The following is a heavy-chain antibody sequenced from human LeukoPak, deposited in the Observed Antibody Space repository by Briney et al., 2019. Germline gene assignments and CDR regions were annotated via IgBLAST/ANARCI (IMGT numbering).Heavy chain of an antibody. CDR3: ARDGGATYSSGWYTVENVFDI. V-gene: IGHV1-2*02. CDR2: INPNSGGT. D-gene: IGHD6-19*01. J-gene: IGHJ3*02. Sequence: ASVKVSCKASGYTFTGNYMHWVRQAPGQGLEWMGWINPNSGGTYYTQNFQGRVTMTRATSINTAYMELSSLRSDDTAVYYWARDGGATYSSGWYTVENVFDIWGQGTVVTVSS. CDR1: GYTFTGNY.